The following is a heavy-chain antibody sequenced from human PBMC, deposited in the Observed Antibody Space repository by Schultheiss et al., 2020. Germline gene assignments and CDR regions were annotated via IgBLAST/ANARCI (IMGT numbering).Heavy chain of an antibody. Sequence: SETLSLTCTVSGGSISSSSYYWGWIRQPPGKGLEYIGSIYNSGSTYYNPSLKSRVTISVDTSKNQFSLKLSSVTAADTAVYYCARGIRGFLDYWGQGTLVTVSS. CDR2: IYNSGST. J-gene: IGHJ4*02. D-gene: IGHD1-14*01. CDR3: ARGIRGFLDY. V-gene: IGHV4-39*07. CDR1: GGSISSSSYY.